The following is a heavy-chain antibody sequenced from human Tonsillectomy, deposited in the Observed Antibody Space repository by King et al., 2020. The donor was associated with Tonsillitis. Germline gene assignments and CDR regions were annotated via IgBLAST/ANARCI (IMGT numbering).Heavy chain of an antibody. J-gene: IGHJ4*02. CDR3: ARELNWNHPGPVDY. V-gene: IGHV4-61*02. CDR1: GGSIRSGSYY. Sequence: QLQESGPGLVKPSQTLSLTCTVSGGSIRSGSYYWSWIRQPAGKGLEWIGRIYTSGSTNYNPSLKSRVTISLDTSKNQFSLKLSSVTAADTPVYYCARELNWNHPGPVDYWGQGTLVTVSS. CDR2: IYTSGST. D-gene: IGHD1-14*01.